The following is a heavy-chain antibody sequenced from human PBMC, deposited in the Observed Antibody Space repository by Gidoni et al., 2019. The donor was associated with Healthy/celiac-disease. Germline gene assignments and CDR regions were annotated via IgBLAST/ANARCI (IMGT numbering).Heavy chain of an antibody. CDR1: GGTFSSYA. Sequence: QVQLVQSGAEVQKPGSSVKVSCKASGGTFSSYAISWVRQAPGQGLEWMGGIIPIFGTANYAQKFQGRVTITADESTSTAYMELSSLRSEDTAVYYCARGPYDSSGLYFDYWGQGTLVTVSS. CDR2: IIPIFGTA. V-gene: IGHV1-69*01. D-gene: IGHD3-22*01. J-gene: IGHJ4*02. CDR3: ARGPYDSSGLYFDY.